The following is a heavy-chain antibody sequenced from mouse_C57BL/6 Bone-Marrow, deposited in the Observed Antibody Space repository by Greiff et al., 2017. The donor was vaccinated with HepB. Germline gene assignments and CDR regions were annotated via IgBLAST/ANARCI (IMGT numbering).Heavy chain of an antibody. J-gene: IGHJ4*01. CDR1: GYTFTSYW. D-gene: IGHD3-2*02. V-gene: IGHV1-72*01. CDR3: ARLGQLRLRGKAMDY. Sequence: QVQLQQPGAELVKPGASVKLSCKASGYTFTSYWMHWVKQRPGRGLEWIGRIDPNGGGTKYNEKFKSKATLTVDKPSSTAYMQLSSLTSEDSAVYYCARLGQLRLRGKAMDYWGQGTSVTVSS. CDR2: IDPNGGGT.